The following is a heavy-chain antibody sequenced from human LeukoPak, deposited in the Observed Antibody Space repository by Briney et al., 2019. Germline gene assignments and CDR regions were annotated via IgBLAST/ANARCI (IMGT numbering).Heavy chain of an antibody. CDR3: ARDRGYSTFDY. CDR1: AFTFSNYW. Sequence: GGSLRLSCAASAFTFSNYWMSWVRQTPGKGLEWVANIKEDGSEINYVDSVKGRFTISRDNAKNSLYLQMNSLRVDDTAVYYCARDRGYSTFDYWGQGTLVTVSS. D-gene: IGHD4-23*01. CDR2: IKEDGSEI. V-gene: IGHV3-7*01. J-gene: IGHJ4*02.